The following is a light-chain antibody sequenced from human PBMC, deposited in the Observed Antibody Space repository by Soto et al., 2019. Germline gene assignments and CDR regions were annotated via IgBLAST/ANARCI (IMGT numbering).Light chain of an antibody. CDR2: GAS. CDR3: QQYGSSRWT. J-gene: IGKJ1*01. Sequence: IVLTQSPGTLSLSPGERVTLSCRASQSVSSNYLAWYQQKPGQAPRLLIYGASSRATGIPDRFSGSGSGTDFTLTISRLEPEDFAVYYCQQYGSSRWTFGQGTKV. V-gene: IGKV3-20*01. CDR1: QSVSSNY.